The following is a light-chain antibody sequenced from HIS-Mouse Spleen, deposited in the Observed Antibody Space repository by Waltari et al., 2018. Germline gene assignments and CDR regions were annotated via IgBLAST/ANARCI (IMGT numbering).Light chain of an antibody. J-gene: IGLJ2*01. CDR3: CSYAGSSTFEV. CDR1: SSDLGSYNL. CDR2: EGS. V-gene: IGLV2-23*03. Sequence: QSALTQPASVSGSPGQSITIPCTGPSSDLGSYNLVPWYQQHPGKAPKLMIYEGSKRPSGVSNRFSGSKSGNTASLTISGLQAEDEADYYCCSYAGSSTFEVFGGGTKLTVL.